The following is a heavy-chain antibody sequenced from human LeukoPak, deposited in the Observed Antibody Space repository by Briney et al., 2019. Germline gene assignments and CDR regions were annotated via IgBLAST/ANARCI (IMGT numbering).Heavy chain of an antibody. V-gene: IGHV3-66*01. J-gene: IGHJ6*02. CDR1: GFTVSSNY. CDR3: ARVRSGWSIPHYYYYGMDV. D-gene: IGHD6-19*01. Sequence: GGSLRLSCAASGFTVSSNYMSWVRQAPGKGLEWVSVIYSGGSTYYADSVKGRFTISRDNSKNTLYLQMNSLRAEDTAVYYCARVRSGWSIPHYYYYGMDVWGQGTTVTVSS. CDR2: IYSGGST.